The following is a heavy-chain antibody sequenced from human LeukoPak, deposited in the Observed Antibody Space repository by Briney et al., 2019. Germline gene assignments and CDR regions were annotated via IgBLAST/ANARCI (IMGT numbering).Heavy chain of an antibody. CDR2: ISGSGGNT. Sequence: GGSLRLSCAASGFTFSSYAMSWVRQAPGKGLEWVSTISGSGGNTYYADSVKGRFTISRDNSKNTLYLQMNSLRAEDTAVYYCAKDPSSSYDYWGQGTLVTVSS. CDR3: AKDPSSSYDY. CDR1: GFTFSSYA. V-gene: IGHV3-23*01. D-gene: IGHD6-13*01. J-gene: IGHJ4*02.